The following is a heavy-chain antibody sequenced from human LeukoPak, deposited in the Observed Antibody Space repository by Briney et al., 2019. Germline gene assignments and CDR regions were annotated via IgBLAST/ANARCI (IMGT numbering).Heavy chain of an antibody. Sequence: GGSLRLSCAASGFTFSSYAMSWVRQAPGKGLEWLSSITGSGGNTYYVDSVKGRFTISRDNSKSTLYLQMNSLRAEDTAVYYRARMATFKITDYYYYYMDIWGKGTTVTVSS. J-gene: IGHJ6*03. D-gene: IGHD5-24*01. CDR3: ARMATFKITDYYYYYMDI. CDR2: ITGSGGNT. CDR1: GFTFSSYA. V-gene: IGHV3-23*01.